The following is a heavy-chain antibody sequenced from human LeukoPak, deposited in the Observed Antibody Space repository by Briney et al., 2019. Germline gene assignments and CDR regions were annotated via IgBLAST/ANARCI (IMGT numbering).Heavy chain of an antibody. CDR2: FDPEDGET. CDR1: GYTLTELS. Sequence: GASVKVSCKVSGYTLTELSMHWVRQAPGKGPEWMGGFDPEDGETIYAQKFQGRVTMTEDTSTDTAYMELSSLRSEDTAVYYCARDVSVATITNWFDPWGQGTLVTVSS. CDR3: ARDVSVATITNWFDP. J-gene: IGHJ5*02. V-gene: IGHV1-24*01. D-gene: IGHD5-12*01.